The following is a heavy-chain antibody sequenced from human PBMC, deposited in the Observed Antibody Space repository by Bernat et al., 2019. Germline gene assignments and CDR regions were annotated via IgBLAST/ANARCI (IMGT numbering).Heavy chain of an antibody. D-gene: IGHD3-3*01. CDR3: ARAHYDFWSGYLQYYYYMGV. V-gene: IGHV1-18*01. CDR1: GYTFTSYG. Sequence: QVQLVQSGAEVKKPGASVKVSCKASGYTFTSYGISWVRQAPGQGLEWMGWISAYNGNTNYAQKLQGRVTMTTDTSTSTAYMELRSLRSDDTAVYYCARAHYDFWSGYLQYYYYMGVWGKGTTVTVSS. CDR2: ISAYNGNT. J-gene: IGHJ6*03.